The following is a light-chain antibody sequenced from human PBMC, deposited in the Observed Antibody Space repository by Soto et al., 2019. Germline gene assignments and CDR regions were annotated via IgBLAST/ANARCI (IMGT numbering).Light chain of an antibody. CDR3: QQYNNWPPWT. V-gene: IGKV3-15*01. Sequence: ILMTQSPATLSVSPGERATLSCRASQSVSNNLAWYQQKPGQAPRLLIYDASTRATGIPARFSGGGSGTEFPLTISSLQSEDFAVYYCQQYNNWPPWTFGQGTKVEIK. J-gene: IGKJ1*01. CDR2: DAS. CDR1: QSVSNN.